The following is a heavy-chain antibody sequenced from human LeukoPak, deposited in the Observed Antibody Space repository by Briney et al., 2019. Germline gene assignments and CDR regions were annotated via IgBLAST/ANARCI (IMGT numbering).Heavy chain of an antibody. CDR3: ARGTSGDRGDY. CDR2: IHYSGST. Sequence: SETLSLTCTVSGGSISYYWSWIRQPPGRGLEWIGYIHYSGSTNYNPSLKSRVTMSVDASKNQFSLKLSSVTAADTAVYYCARGTSGDRGDYWGQGTLVTVSS. J-gene: IGHJ4*02. D-gene: IGHD7-27*01. CDR1: GGSISYY. V-gene: IGHV4-59*01.